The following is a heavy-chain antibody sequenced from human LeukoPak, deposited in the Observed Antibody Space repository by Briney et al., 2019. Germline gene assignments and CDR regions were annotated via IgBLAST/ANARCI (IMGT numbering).Heavy chain of an antibody. J-gene: IGHJ5*02. D-gene: IGHD3-9*01. CDR2: ISSSSSYI. CDR3: ARGDYDILTGYYNRNWFDP. CDR1: GFTFSSYS. Sequence: GGSLRLSCAASGFTFSSYSMNWVRQAPGKGLEWVSSISSSSSYIYYADSVKGRFTISRDNAKNSLYLQMNSLRAEDTAVYYCARGDYDILTGYYNRNWFDPWGQGTLVTVSS. V-gene: IGHV3-21*01.